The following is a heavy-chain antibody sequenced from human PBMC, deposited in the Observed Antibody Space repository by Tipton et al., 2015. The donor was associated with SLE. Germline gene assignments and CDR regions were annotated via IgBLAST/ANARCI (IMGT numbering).Heavy chain of an antibody. V-gene: IGHV3-30*04. J-gene: IGHJ6*03. CDR1: GFTFSSYA. Sequence: SLRLSCAASGFTFSSYAMHWVRQAPGKGLEWVAVISYDGSNKYYADSVKGRFTISRDNSKNTLYLQMNSLRAEDTAVYYCASEWLPYYYYMDVWGNGTTVTASS. D-gene: IGHD6-19*01. CDR3: ASEWLPYYYYMDV. CDR2: ISYDGSNK.